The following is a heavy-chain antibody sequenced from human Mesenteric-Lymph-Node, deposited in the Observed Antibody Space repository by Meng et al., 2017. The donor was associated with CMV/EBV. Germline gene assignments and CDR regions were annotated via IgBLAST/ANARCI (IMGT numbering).Heavy chain of an antibody. V-gene: IGHV1-69*05. CDR1: GGTFIRHA. D-gene: IGHD1-14*01. CDR3: AKKRSLNFPPDYWYFDL. Sequence: GGTFIRHATSWVLQAPGQGLEWMGGIIPIFGTANYAQKFQGRVTITTDESTSTAYMELSSLRSADTAVYYCAKKRSLNFPPDYWYFDLWGRGTLVTVSS. J-gene: IGHJ2*01. CDR2: IIPIFGTA.